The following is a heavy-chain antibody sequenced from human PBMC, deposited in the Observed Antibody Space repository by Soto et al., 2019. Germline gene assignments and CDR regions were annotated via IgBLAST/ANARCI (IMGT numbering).Heavy chain of an antibody. J-gene: IGHJ5*02. CDR1: GFTFTSYS. V-gene: IGHV3-48*02. CDR3: AREIGACSDSSCYPDPYDS. Sequence: PGGSLRLSCAASGFTFTSYSMNWVRQAPGQGLEWVSYITSKSTTIKYADTVKGRFTVSRDNAKTSLYLQLNSLRDEDTAVYYCAREIGACSDSSCYPDPYDSWGQGTLVTVSS. CDR2: ITSKSTTI. D-gene: IGHD3-16*01.